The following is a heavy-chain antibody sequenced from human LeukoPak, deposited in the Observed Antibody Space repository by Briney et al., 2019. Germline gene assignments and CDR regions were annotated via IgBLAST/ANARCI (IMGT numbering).Heavy chain of an antibody. J-gene: IGHJ4*02. D-gene: IGHD3-10*01. CDR3: ARDGLTYHYGSGSLDY. Sequence: GXXLXLSCAASGFTFDDYGMSWVRQAPGKGLEWVSGINWNGGSTVYADSVKGRFTISRDNAKNSLYLQMNSLRAEDTALYYCARDGLTYHYGSGSLDYWGQGTLVTVSS. V-gene: IGHV3-20*04. CDR1: GFTFDDYG. CDR2: INWNGGST.